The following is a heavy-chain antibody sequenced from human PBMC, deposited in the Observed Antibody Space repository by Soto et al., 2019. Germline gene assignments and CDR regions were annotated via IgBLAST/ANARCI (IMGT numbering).Heavy chain of an antibody. D-gene: IGHD1-26*01. J-gene: IGHJ4*02. CDR1: GGTVSGYA. CDR3: ARDGGRHSGGIDY. V-gene: IGHV1-69*01. Sequence: QVQLVQSGAEVKKPGSSMKVSCKASGGTVSGYAIIWVRQAPGQGLEWIGGIVPIFGRTNYAQKFQGRVTITADESTSTAYMELSSLRSEDTAVYYCARDGGRHSGGIDYWGQGTLVTVSS. CDR2: IVPIFGRT.